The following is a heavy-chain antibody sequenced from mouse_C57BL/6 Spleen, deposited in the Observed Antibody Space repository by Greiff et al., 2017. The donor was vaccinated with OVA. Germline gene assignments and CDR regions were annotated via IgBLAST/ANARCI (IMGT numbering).Heavy chain of an antibody. Sequence: EVKLVESGPELVKPGASVKMSCKASGYTFTDYNMHWVKQSHGKSLEWIGYINPNNGGTSYNQKFKGKATLTVNKSSSTAYMELRSLTSEDSAVYYCARGGLITTVVATVDYWGQGTTLTVSS. J-gene: IGHJ2*01. V-gene: IGHV1-22*01. D-gene: IGHD1-1*01. CDR3: ARGGLITTVVATVDY. CDR2: INPNNGGT. CDR1: GYTFTDYN.